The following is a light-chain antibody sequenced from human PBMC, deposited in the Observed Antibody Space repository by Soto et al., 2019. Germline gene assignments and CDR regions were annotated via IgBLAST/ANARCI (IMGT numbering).Light chain of an antibody. V-gene: IGLV1-51*01. Sequence: QSVLTQPPSVSAAPGQTVTISCSGSVSNIGNNYVSWYQQFPGTAPRVIIYDANKRPSGIPDRFSGSKSGTSATLAITRLQTGDEADYYCGTWDGSLSAEVFGGGTQLTVL. CDR3: GTWDGSLSAEV. CDR2: DAN. CDR1: VSNIGNNY. J-gene: IGLJ7*01.